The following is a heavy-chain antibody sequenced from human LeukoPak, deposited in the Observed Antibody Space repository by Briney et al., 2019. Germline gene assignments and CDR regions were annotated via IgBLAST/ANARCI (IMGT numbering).Heavy chain of an antibody. CDR1: GGSINSGSYY. CDR3: ARRGDI. CDR2: IYTNGST. Sequence: SQTLSLTCTVSGGSINSGSYYWTWIRQPAGKGLEWIGRIYTNGSTNYNPSLKSRVIISVNTSKNQFSLKLSSVTAADTAVYYCARRGDIWGRGTMVTVSS. J-gene: IGHJ3*02. D-gene: IGHD3-16*01. V-gene: IGHV4-61*02.